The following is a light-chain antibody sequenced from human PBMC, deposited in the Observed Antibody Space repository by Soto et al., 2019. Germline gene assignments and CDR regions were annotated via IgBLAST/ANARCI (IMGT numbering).Light chain of an antibody. V-gene: IGKV3-15*01. Sequence: IVMTQPPATLSVSPGERATLSCRASENIYTNLAWYQQKPGQAPRLLFYGASTRATGLPARFSGTGSGTEFTLTINSLQAEDSAVYYCQQYYNWPRTFGQGTRLEIK. CDR1: ENIYTN. CDR3: QQYYNWPRT. J-gene: IGKJ5*01. CDR2: GAS.